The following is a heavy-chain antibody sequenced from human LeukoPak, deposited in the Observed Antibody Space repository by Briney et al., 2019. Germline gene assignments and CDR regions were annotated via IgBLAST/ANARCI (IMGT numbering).Heavy chain of an antibody. CDR1: RFTFSNYG. Sequence: GGSLRLSCAASRFTFSNYGMHWVGQAPGKGLEWVALIWYDGSNKYYTDSVKGRFTISRDNSKNTLYLQMNSLRAEDTAVYYCAREMGLNIVATFGYWGQGTLVTVSS. CDR3: AREMGLNIVATFGY. D-gene: IGHD5-12*01. CDR2: IWYDGSNK. V-gene: IGHV3-30*02. J-gene: IGHJ4*02.